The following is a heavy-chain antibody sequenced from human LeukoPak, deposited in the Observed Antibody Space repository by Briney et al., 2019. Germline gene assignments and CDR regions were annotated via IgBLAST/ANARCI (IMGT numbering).Heavy chain of an antibody. CDR1: GYTFTNYA. D-gene: IGHD4-17*01. V-gene: IGHV1-3*01. CDR2: INAGNGNT. Sequence: ASVKVSCKASGYTFTNYAIHWVRQAPGQRLEWMGWINAGNGNTKYSQKFQGRVTITRDTSASTAYMELSSLRSEDTAVYYCARDGVNTVTMDYWDQGTLVTVSS. J-gene: IGHJ4*02. CDR3: ARDGVNTVTMDY.